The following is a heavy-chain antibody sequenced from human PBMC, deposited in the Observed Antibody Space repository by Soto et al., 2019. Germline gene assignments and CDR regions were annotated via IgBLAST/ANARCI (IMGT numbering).Heavy chain of an antibody. D-gene: IGHD2-8*01. J-gene: IGHJ4*02. CDR1: GFTFSSYA. CDR3: AREDKGVPDY. V-gene: IGHV3-30-3*01. CDR2: ISYDGSNK. Sequence: QVQLVESGGGVVQPGRSLRLSCAASGFTFSSYAMHWVRQAPGKGLEWVAVISYDGSNKYYADSVKGRFTISRDNSKNTLYLQMNSLRAEDTAVYYCAREDKGVPDYWGQGTLVTVSS.